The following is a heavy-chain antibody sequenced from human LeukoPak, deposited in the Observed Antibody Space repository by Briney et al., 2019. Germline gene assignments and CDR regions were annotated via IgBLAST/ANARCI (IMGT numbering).Heavy chain of an antibody. V-gene: IGHV4-30-4*01. D-gene: IGHD5-24*01. CDR2: IYYSGST. J-gene: IGHJ6*02. CDR3: ARGSREMATIRGYYYYYGMDV. Sequence: SQTLSLTCTVSGGSISSGDHYWSWIRQPPGKGLEWIGYIYYSGSTYYNPSLKSRVTISVDTSKNQFSLKLSSVTAADTAVYYCARGSREMATIRGYYYYYGMDVWGQGTTVTVSS. CDR1: GGSISSGDHY.